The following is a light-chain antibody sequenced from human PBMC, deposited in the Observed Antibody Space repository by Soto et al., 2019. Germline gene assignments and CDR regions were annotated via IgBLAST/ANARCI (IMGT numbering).Light chain of an antibody. J-gene: IGKJ1*01. CDR3: QRYGGSPGT. CDR2: GAS. V-gene: IGKV3-20*01. Sequence: EIVLTQSPGTLSLSPGERATLSCRASQSLDSNYLAWYQQKPGQAPRLLIYGASSRAPGIPDRFSGSGSGTEFTLTISRLEPEDFAVYHCQRYGGSPGTFGQGTKVEIK. CDR1: QSLDSNY.